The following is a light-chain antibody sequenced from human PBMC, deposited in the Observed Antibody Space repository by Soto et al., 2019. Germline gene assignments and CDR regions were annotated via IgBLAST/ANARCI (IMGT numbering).Light chain of an antibody. CDR1: SSDVDGSHY. V-gene: IGLV2-8*01. CDR2: EVT. CDR3: SSYADCSLV. Sequence: QSVLTQPPSASGSPGQSVTISCTGTSSDVDGSHYVSWYQQHPGKVPKLMIYEVTKRPSGVPDRFSGSRSGNTASLTVSGLQADDEADYYCSSYADCSLVFGGGTKLTVL. J-gene: IGLJ2*01.